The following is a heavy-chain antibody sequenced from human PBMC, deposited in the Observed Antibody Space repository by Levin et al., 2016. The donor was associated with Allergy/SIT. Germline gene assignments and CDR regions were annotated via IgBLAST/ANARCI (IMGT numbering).Heavy chain of an antibody. CDR2: IYYSGST. J-gene: IGHJ6*03. D-gene: IGHD2-2*01. CDR3: ATGLVVVPAAIGPYYYYYMDV. Sequence: SETLSLTCAVYGGSFSGYYWSWIRQHPGKGLEWIGYIYYSGSTYYNPSLKSRVTISVDTSKNQFSLKLSSVTAADTAVYYCATGLVVVPAAIGPYYYYYMDVWGKGTTVTVSS. CDR1: GGSFSGYY. V-gene: IGHV4-31*11.